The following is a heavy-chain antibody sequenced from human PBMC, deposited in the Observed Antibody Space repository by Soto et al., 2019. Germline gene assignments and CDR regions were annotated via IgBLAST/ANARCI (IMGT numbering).Heavy chain of an antibody. CDR1: GGSVSRDSNF. D-gene: IGHD4-4*01. CDR2: IYYSGPS. Sequence: SETLSLTCTVSGGSVSRDSNFWSWIRQPPGKGLEWIGYIYYSGPSRYNPSLESRVTISIDSSKNQVSLTLTPVTAADAAVYYCARGYSHYAHWGRGTLVTVSS. CDR3: ARGYSHYAH. V-gene: IGHV4-61*01. J-gene: IGHJ4*02.